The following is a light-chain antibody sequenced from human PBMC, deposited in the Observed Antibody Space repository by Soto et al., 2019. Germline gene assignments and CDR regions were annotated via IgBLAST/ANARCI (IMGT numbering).Light chain of an antibody. CDR2: DAS. CDR1: QSVNIY. CDR3: QQRSNWRVT. V-gene: IGKV3-11*01. J-gene: IGKJ4*01. Sequence: EIEMTPSPATLSVPPGARATLSCRASQSVNIYLAWYQQKPCQAPRLLIYDASNRATGIPARFSGSGSGTDFTLTISSLEPEDIAVYYRQQRSNWRVTFGGGTKVDI.